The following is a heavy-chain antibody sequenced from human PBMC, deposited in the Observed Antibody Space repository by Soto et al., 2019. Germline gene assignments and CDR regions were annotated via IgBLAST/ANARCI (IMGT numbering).Heavy chain of an antibody. V-gene: IGHV1-18*01. CDR2: IDPKNGNT. J-gene: IGHJ4*02. D-gene: IGHD2-2*01. Sequence: ASVKVSCKASGYTFNTFGISWVRQAPGQGLEWMGWIDPKNGNTKDAQKFQGRVTMTTDTSTSTAYMELRSLRSDDTAVYFCAREYCHTSRCYLPDFLGQGALVTVSS. CDR1: GYTFNTFG. CDR3: AREYCHTSRCYLPDF.